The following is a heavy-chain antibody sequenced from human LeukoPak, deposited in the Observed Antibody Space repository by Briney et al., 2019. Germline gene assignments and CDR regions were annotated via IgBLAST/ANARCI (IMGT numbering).Heavy chain of an antibody. CDR3: AKDKMVRGPYYFDY. Sequence: GGSLRLSCAASGITFSSYTMNWVRQAPGKGLEWVSFISTSSSYTYYADSVKGRFTISRDNARNSLYLQMNSLRAEDTAVYYCAKDKMVRGPYYFDYWGQGTLVTVSS. D-gene: IGHD3-10*01. CDR2: ISTSSSYT. CDR1: GITFSSYT. V-gene: IGHV3-21*04. J-gene: IGHJ4*02.